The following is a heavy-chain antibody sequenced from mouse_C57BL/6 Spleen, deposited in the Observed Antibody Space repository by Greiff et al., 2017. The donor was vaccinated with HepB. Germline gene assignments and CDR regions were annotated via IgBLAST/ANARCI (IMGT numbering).Heavy chain of an antibody. D-gene: IGHD2-3*01. CDR1: GYSITSGYY. CDR3: AGDGYYAFAY. J-gene: IGHJ3*01. Sequence: EVQLQESGPGLVKPSQSLSLTCSVTGYSITSGYYWNWIRQFPGNKLEWMGYISYDGSNNYNPSLKNRISITRDTSKNQFFLKLNSVTTEDTATYYCAGDGYYAFAYWGQGTLVTVSA. V-gene: IGHV3-6*01. CDR2: ISYDGSN.